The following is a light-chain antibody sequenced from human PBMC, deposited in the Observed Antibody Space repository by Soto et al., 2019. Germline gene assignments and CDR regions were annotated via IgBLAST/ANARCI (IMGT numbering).Light chain of an antibody. Sequence: QSVVTQPPSASGTPGQRVTISCSGSSSNIGDFPVIWYQHLPGAAPNVLIYNTSQRPSGVPDRFSGSKSGTSASLAISGRRSDDEAAFYCSAWNDSISAVVFGGGTKLTVL. CDR3: SAWNDSISAVV. V-gene: IGLV1-44*01. J-gene: IGLJ2*01. CDR2: NTS. CDR1: SSNIGDFP.